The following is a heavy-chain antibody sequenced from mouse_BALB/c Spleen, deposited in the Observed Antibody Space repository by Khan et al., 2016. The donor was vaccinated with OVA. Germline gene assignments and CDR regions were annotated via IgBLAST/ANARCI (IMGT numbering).Heavy chain of an antibody. Sequence: QVQLQQSGAELVRPGVSVKISCKGSGYTFTDFTLHWVKQSHAMSLEWIGVISTYYGDATYNQRFKDKATMTVDKSSRTAYMELARLTSEDSAINYCTRGGGGNRFAYWGQGTLVTVSA. CDR1: GYTFTDFT. CDR3: TRGGGGNRFAY. CDR2: ISTYYGDA. V-gene: IGHV1S137*01. J-gene: IGHJ3*01.